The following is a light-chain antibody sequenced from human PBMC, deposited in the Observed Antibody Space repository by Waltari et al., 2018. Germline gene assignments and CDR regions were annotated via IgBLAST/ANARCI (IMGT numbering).Light chain of an antibody. CDR3: QQLNSYPQT. J-gene: IGKJ1*01. CDR1: QGISSY. V-gene: IGKV1-9*01. CDR2: AAS. Sequence: DIQLTQSPSFLSASVGDRVTITCRASQGISSYVAWYQQKPGKAPKLLIYAASTLQSGVPSRFSGSGSGTEFTLTISSLQPDDFATYYCQQLNSYPQTFGQGTKVEIK.